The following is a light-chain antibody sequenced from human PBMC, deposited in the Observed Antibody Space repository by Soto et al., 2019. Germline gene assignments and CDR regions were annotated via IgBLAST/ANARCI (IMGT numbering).Light chain of an antibody. CDR1: QSVGSN. Sequence: EIVLTQSPATLSVSPGAGATLSCRASQSVGSNLAWYQQKPGQTPRVLIYGASTRAIGIPARSSGSGFGTEFTLTISSLQSEDFVVYYCQQSSSSPITCGQGTRLEIK. CDR3: QQSSSSPIT. V-gene: IGKV3-15*01. CDR2: GAS. J-gene: IGKJ5*01.